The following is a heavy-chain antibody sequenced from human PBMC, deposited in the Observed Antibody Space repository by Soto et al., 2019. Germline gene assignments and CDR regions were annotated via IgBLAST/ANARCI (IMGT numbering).Heavy chain of an antibody. CDR2: ISWNSGSI. CDR3: AKAFMVRGVTAFFDY. D-gene: IGHD3-10*01. Sequence: GGSLRLSCAASGFTFDDYAMHWVRQAPGKGLEWVSGISWNSGSIGYADSVKGRFTISRDNAKNSLYLQMNSLRAEDTALYYCAKAFMVRGVTAFFDYWGQGTLVTVSS. J-gene: IGHJ4*02. CDR1: GFTFDDYA. V-gene: IGHV3-9*01.